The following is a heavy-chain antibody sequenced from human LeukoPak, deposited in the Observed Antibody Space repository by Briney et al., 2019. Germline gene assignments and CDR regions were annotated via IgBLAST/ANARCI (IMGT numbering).Heavy chain of an antibody. CDR2: IYYSGST. CDR3: AGSIAAAPIDY. J-gene: IGHJ4*02. V-gene: IGHV4-59*01. Sequence: SETLSLTCTVSGGSISSYYWSWIRRPPGKGLEWIGYIYYSGSTNYNPSLKSRVTISVDTSKNQFSLKLSSVTAADTAVYYCAGSIAAAPIDYWGQGTLVTVSS. D-gene: IGHD6-13*01. CDR1: GGSISSYY.